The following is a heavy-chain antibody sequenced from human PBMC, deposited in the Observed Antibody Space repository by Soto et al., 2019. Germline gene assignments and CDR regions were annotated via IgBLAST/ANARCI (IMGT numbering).Heavy chain of an antibody. CDR2: IYYSGST. D-gene: IGHD1-26*01. J-gene: IGHJ4*02. Sequence: PSETLSLTCTVSGGSISSSSYYWGWIRQPPGKGLEWIGSIYYSGSTYYNPSLKSRVTISVDTTKNQFSLNLRSVTAADTAVYYCARNGELLLRHYFDYWGQGTLVTVSS. V-gene: IGHV4-39*07. CDR3: ARNGELLLRHYFDY. CDR1: GGSISSSSYY.